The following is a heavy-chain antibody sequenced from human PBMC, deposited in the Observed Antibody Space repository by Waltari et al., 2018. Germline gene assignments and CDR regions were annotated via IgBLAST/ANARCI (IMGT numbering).Heavy chain of an antibody. CDR1: GFTFSDHY. D-gene: IGHD1-26*01. CDR2: TKNKRNGYTT. CDR3: GRWTSGSPDV. Sequence: EVHLVESGGGLVQPGGSLRLSCAASGFTFSDHYMDWVRQAPGKGRGWVGRTKNKRNGYTTEYAASVRGRFTISRDESENSVYLQMNSLKTEDTAVYFCGRWTSGSPDVWGQGTLVTVSS. V-gene: IGHV3-72*01. J-gene: IGHJ4*02.